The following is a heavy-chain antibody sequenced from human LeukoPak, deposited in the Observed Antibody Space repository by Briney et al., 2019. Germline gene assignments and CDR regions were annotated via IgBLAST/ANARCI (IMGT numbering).Heavy chain of an antibody. D-gene: IGHD3-3*02. CDR1: GFIFYSYA. CDR2: ISGSGGGT. Sequence: QPGGSLRLSCAASGFIFYSYAMSWVRQAPGKGLEWVSAISGSGGGTYYADSVKGRFTISRDNSKNTLYQQLNSLRAEDTALYYCARSLSDLDYWGQGTLVTVSS. J-gene: IGHJ4*02. CDR3: ARSLSDLDY. V-gene: IGHV3-23*01.